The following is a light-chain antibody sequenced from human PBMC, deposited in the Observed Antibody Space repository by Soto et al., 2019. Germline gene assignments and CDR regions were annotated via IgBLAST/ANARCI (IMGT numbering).Light chain of an antibody. Sequence: SYELTQPLSVSVALGQTARITCGGNNIGSKNVHWYQQKPGQAPVLVIYRDSNRPSGIPERLSGSNSGNTATLTIRRAQAGDEADYYCQVWDRSTDVVCGGGTKVTVL. V-gene: IGLV3-9*01. CDR3: QVWDRSTDVV. CDR2: RDS. CDR1: NIGSKN. J-gene: IGLJ2*01.